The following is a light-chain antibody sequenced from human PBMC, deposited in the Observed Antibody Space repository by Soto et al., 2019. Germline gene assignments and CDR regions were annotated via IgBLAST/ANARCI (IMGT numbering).Light chain of an antibody. CDR2: ASS. V-gene: IGKV3-20*01. J-gene: IGKJ1*01. CDR3: QQYGSSPWT. Sequence: EIVLTQSPGTLSLSPGERATLSCRASQSVSSSYLAWYQKKPGQAPRLVIYASSTRASGIPDRFSGSGSGTDYTLTISRLEPEDFALYHCQQYGSSPWTFGQGTRVEVK. CDR1: QSVSSSY.